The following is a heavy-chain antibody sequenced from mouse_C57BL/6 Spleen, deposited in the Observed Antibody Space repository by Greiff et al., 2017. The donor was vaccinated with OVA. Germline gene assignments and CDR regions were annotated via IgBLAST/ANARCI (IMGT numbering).Heavy chain of an antibody. CDR3: ARDVGLPLKDY. CDR2: ISYDGSN. CDR1: GYSITSGYY. D-gene: IGHD2-4*01. Sequence: EVKLQESGPGLVKPSQSLSLTCSVTGYSITSGYYWNWIRQFPGNKLEWMGYISYDGSNNYNPSLKNRISITRDTSKNQFFLKLNSVTTEDTATYYCARDVGLPLKDYWGQGTSVTVSS. J-gene: IGHJ4*01. V-gene: IGHV3-6*01.